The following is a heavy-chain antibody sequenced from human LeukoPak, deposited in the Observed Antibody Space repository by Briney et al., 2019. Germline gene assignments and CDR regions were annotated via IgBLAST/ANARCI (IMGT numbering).Heavy chain of an antibody. CDR3: ARGISLRVRYSKHGMDV. V-gene: IGHV4-34*01. Sequence: PSETLSLTCAVYGGSFSGYYWSWIRQPPGKGLEWIGEINHSRSTNYNPSLKSRVTISVDTSKNQFSLKLSSVTAADTAVYYCARGISLRVRYSKHGMDVWGKGTTVTVSS. J-gene: IGHJ6*04. CDR1: GGSFSGYY. D-gene: IGHD5-12*01. CDR2: INHSRST.